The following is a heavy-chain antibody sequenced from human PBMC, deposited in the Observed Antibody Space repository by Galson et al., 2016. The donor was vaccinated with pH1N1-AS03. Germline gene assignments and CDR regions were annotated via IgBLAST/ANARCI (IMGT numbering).Heavy chain of an antibody. CDR1: GFTLSTYS. CDR2: ISYDGTKK. J-gene: IGHJ4*02. D-gene: IGHD6-19*01. V-gene: IGHV3-30-3*01. Sequence: SLRLSCAASGFTLSTYSMHWVRQAPGRGLEWVALISYDGTKKSYADSVRGRFTISRDTSKNTLYLQMNSLRVEDTAVYYCPRGSGSGWYGSYYDYWGQGTLVPVSS. CDR3: PRGSGSGWYGSYYDY.